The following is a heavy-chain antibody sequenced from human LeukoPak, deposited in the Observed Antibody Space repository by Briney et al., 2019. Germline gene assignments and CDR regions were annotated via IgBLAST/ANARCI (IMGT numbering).Heavy chain of an antibody. J-gene: IGHJ4*02. CDR3: ARDEGTGTEDLDY. CDR1: GGSISSGGYY. V-gene: IGHV4-30-2*01. D-gene: IGHD1-7*01. Sequence: SQTLSLTCTVSGGSISSGGYYWSWIRQPPGKGLEWIGYIYHSGSTYYNPSLKSRVTISVDRSKNQFSLKLSSVTAADTAVYYCARDEGTGTEDLDYWGQGTLVTVSS. CDR2: IYHSGST.